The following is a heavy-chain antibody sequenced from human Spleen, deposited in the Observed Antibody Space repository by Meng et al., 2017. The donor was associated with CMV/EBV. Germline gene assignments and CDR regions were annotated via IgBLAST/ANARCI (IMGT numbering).Heavy chain of an antibody. J-gene: IGHJ4*02. CDR1: GGSISSSSYY. CDR3: ASLVGATLTFDY. V-gene: IGHV4-39*01. D-gene: IGHD1-26*01. Sequence: SETLSLTCTVSGGSISSSSYYWGWIRQPPGKGLEWIGSIYYSGSTYYNPSLKSRVTISVDTSKNQFSLKLSSVTAADTAAYYCASLVGATLTFDYWGQGTLVTVSS. CDR2: IYYSGST.